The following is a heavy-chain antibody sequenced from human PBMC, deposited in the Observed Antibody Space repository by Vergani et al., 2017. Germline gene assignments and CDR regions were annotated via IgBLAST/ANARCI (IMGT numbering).Heavy chain of an antibody. CDR1: GFPFSTYR. D-gene: IGHD6-13*01. CDR2: ISGSSSYI. Sequence: EVQLVESGGGLVKPGGSLRLSCAASGFPFSTYRMNWVRQAPGKGLEWVSSISGSSSYIYYGDSMKGRFTISRDSSKNSVYLQMNSLRAEDTAVYYCAKEISDLTTGYSSTHGMDVWGQGTAVTVSS. J-gene: IGHJ6*02. CDR3: AKEISDLTTGYSSTHGMDV. V-gene: IGHV3-21*01.